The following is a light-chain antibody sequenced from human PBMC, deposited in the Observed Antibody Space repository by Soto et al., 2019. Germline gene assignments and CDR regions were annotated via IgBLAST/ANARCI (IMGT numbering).Light chain of an antibody. J-gene: IGLJ1*01. CDR2: GNS. Sequence: QSVLTQPPSVSGAPGQRVTISCTGSSSNIGAGFDVHWYQQLPGTAPKLLIYGNSNRPSGVPDRFSGSKSGTSASLAITGLQAGDEAYYYCQSYDSSLSVLYVFGSGTKLTVL. CDR3: QSYDSSLSVLYV. V-gene: IGLV1-40*01. CDR1: SSNIGAGFD.